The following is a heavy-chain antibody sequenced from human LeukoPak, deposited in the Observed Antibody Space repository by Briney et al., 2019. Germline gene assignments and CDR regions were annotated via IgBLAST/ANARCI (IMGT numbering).Heavy chain of an antibody. CDR2: IRSKGYGGAT. CDR3: TRGSTVRGAKYYFDY. D-gene: IGHD3-10*01. Sequence: GRSLRLSCTASGFTFGDYGMSWVRQAPGKGLEWVSFIRSKGYGGATEYAASVNGRFTISRDDSKSIAYLQMNSLKTEDTAVYYCTRGSTVRGAKYYFDYWGQGALVTVSS. CDR1: GFTFGDYG. V-gene: IGHV3-49*04. J-gene: IGHJ4*02.